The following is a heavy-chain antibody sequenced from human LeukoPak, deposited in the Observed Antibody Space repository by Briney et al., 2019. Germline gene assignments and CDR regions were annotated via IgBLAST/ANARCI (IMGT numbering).Heavy chain of an antibody. V-gene: IGHV3-30*04. J-gene: IGHJ4*02. CDR2: ISHDGNDK. CDR1: GFTFSTYT. D-gene: IGHD1-1*01. CDR3: ARTTSFYYFDY. Sequence: GGSLRLSCAASGFTFSTYTMHWVRQAPGKGLEWVAVISHDGNDKYYADSVKGRFTISRDNSKNTLFLQMNSLSDDDTAVYSCARTTSFYYFDYWGQGTLVTVSS.